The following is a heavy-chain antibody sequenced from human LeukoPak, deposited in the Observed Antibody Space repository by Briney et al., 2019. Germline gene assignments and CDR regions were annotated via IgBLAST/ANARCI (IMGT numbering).Heavy chain of an antibody. D-gene: IGHD4-17*01. Sequence: SSETLSLTCAVYGGSFSGYYWSWIRQPPGKGLEWIGEINHSGSTNYNPSLKSRVTISVDTSKNQFSLKLSSVTAADTAVYYCARDRGYGDYTFDYWGPGTLVTVSS. CDR1: GGSFSGYY. V-gene: IGHV4-34*01. CDR2: INHSGST. CDR3: ARDRGYGDYTFDY. J-gene: IGHJ4*02.